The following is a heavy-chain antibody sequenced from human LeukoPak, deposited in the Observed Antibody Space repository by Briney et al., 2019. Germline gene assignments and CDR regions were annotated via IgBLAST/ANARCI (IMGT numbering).Heavy chain of an antibody. Sequence: GESLKISCKGSGYSFTSYWIGWVRQLPGKGLEWMGIIYPGDSDTRYSPSFQGQVTISADKSISTAYLQWSSLKASDTAMYYCARRHGYSGYVIDYWGQGTLVTVSP. CDR1: GYSFTSYW. J-gene: IGHJ4*02. CDR2: IYPGDSDT. D-gene: IGHD5-12*01. CDR3: ARRHGYSGYVIDY. V-gene: IGHV5-51*01.